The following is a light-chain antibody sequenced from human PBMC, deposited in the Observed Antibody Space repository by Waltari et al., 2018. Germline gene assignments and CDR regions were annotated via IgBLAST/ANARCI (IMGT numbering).Light chain of an antibody. CDR3: SLYMGSGIWV. V-gene: IGLV8-61*01. J-gene: IGLJ3*02. Sequence: QTVVTQEPSLSVSPGGTVTLTCALRSGPVSFTSYATWYQQNPCQAPRTVMYKRNRRSSGVPDRVSGSILGNKAALTITGAQAEDESDYYCSLYMGSGIWVFGGGTKLTVL. CDR2: KRN. CDR1: SGPVSFTSY.